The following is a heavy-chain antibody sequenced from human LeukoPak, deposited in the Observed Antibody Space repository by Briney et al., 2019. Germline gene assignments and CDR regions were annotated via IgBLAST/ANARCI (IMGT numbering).Heavy chain of an antibody. V-gene: IGHV3-23*01. J-gene: IGHJ4*02. CDR1: GFTFSSYA. D-gene: IGHD2-2*02. CDR2: ISGSGGST. CDR3: AKRVVPAAIAGFIDY. Sequence: QPGGSLRLSCAASGFTFSSYAMRWVRQGPGKGLEWVSAISGSGGSTYYADSVKGRFTISRDNSKNTLYLQMDSLRAEDTAVYYCAKRVVPAAIAGFIDYWGQGTLVTVSS.